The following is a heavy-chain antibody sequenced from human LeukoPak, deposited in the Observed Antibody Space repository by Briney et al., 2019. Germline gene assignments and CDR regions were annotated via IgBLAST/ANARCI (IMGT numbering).Heavy chain of an antibody. CDR1: GFXFSTYW. Sequence: GGSLRLSCAASGFXFSTYWMHWVRQAPGKGLVWVSLINRDGSSTSYADSVKGRFTISRDNAKNTLYLQMNSLRTEDTAVYYCARDPMADFDYWGQGTLVTVSS. J-gene: IGHJ4*02. D-gene: IGHD2-8*01. CDR3: ARDPMADFDY. V-gene: IGHV3-74*01. CDR2: INRDGSST.